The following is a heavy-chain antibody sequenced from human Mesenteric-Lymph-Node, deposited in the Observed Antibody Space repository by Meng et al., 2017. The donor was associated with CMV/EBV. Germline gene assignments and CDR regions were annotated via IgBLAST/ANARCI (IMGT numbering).Heavy chain of an antibody. V-gene: IGHV4-38-2*02. J-gene: IGHJ6*02. Sequence: SETLSLTCTVSGYSISSYYYWGWFRQSPGKGLEWVGSIYHSGSTYYNPSLKSRVTISVDTSKNQFSLKLSSVTAADTAAYHCARTSYRDSSPDNYYYGMDVWGQGTTVTVSS. CDR3: ARTSYRDSSPDNYYYGMDV. CDR2: IYHSGST. D-gene: IGHD6-6*01. CDR1: GYSISSYYY.